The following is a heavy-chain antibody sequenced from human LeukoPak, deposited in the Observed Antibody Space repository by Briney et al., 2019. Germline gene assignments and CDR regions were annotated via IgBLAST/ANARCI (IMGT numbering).Heavy chain of an antibody. D-gene: IGHD4-17*01. CDR2: IYYSGST. CDR1: GGSISSYY. J-gene: IGHJ4*02. V-gene: IGHV4-59*01. CDR3: AREKNYGDSYYLDY. Sequence: SETLSLSCTVSGGSISSYYWSWIRQPPGKGLEWIGYIYYSGSTNYNPSLKSRVTISVDTSKNQFSLKLSSVTAADTAVYYCAREKNYGDSYYLDYWGQGTLVTVSS.